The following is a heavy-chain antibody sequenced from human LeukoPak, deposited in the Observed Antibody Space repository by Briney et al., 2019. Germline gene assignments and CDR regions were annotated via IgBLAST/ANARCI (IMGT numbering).Heavy chain of an antibody. Sequence: PSETLSLTCTVSGGSISSSSYYWGWIRQPPGKGLEWIGSIYYSGSTYYNPSLKSRVTISVDTSKNQFSLKLSSVTAADTAVYYCAGDCRSTNCPWECWGQGTLVTVSS. CDR2: IYYSGST. V-gene: IGHV4-39*07. J-gene: IGHJ4*02. CDR3: AGDCRSTNCPWEC. D-gene: IGHD2-2*01. CDR1: GGSISSSSYY.